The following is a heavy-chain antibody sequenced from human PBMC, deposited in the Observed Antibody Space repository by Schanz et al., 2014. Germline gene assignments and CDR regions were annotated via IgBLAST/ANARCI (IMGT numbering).Heavy chain of an antibody. D-gene: IGHD2-15*01. CDR3: ARLPGLYCSGGACYRGY. CDR1: GDSITGVSRY. Sequence: QVQLQESGPGLVKPSETLSLTCSVSGDSITGVSRYWGWIRQPPGKGLEWIASDCISATDYVNESLQSRVSFSIDRSKTQLSLKVPSVTATDTAVYYCARLPGLYCSGGACYRGYWGQGTLVTVSS. J-gene: IGHJ4*02. CDR2: DCISATD. V-gene: IGHV4-39*01.